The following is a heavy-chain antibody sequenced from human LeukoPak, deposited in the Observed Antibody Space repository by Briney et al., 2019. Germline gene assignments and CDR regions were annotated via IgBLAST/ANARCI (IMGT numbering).Heavy chain of an antibody. Sequence: GSLRLSCAASGFTFSSYSMNWVRQAPGKGLEWVGSIYYSGSTYYNPSLKSRVTISVDTSKNQFSLKLSSVTAADTAVYYCARLIGTSKVDYWGQGTLVTVSS. D-gene: IGHD3-16*02. CDR3: ARLIGTSKVDY. V-gene: IGHV4-39*01. CDR2: IYYSGST. J-gene: IGHJ4*02. CDR1: GFTFSSYSMN.